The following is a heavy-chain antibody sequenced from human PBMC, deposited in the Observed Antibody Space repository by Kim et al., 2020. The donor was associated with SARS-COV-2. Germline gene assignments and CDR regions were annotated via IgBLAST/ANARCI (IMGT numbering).Heavy chain of an antibody. CDR1: GFTFSSYS. J-gene: IGHJ6*02. V-gene: IGHV3-21*01. CDR2: ISSSSSYI. D-gene: IGHD6-13*01. Sequence: GGSLRLSCAASGFTFSSYSMNWVRQAPGKGLEWVSSISSSSSYIYYADSVKGRFTISRDNAKNSLYLQMNSLRAEDTAVYYCARFVYLGSSWYDDYYGMDVWGQGTTVTVSS. CDR3: ARFVYLGSSWYDDYYGMDV.